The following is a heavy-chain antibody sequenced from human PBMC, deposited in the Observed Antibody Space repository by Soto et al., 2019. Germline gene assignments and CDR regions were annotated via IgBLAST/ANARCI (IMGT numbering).Heavy chain of an antibody. CDR1: GGSISSGGYY. V-gene: IGHV4-31*03. D-gene: IGHD2-21*01. CDR2: IYYSGST. Sequence: SEALSLTCTVSGGSISSGGYYWSWIRQHPGKGLEWIGYIYYSGSTYYNPSLKSRVTISVDTSKNQFSLKLSSVTAADTAVYYCAASCVGCGGFNYYGMDVWGQGTTVTVSS. J-gene: IGHJ6*02. CDR3: AASCVGCGGFNYYGMDV.